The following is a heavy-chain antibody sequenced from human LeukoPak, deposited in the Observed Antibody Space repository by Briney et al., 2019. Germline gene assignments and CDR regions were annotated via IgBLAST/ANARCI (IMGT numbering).Heavy chain of an antibody. D-gene: IGHD3-16*02. J-gene: IGHJ4*02. CDR1: GFTFSSYS. CDR2: ISSSGSII. V-gene: IGHV3-48*01. CDR3: ARAHHRRVYDFVWGTYPY. Sequence: GGSLRLSCVASGFTFSSYSMNWIRQAPGKGLEWVSYISSSGSIIYYADSVKGRFTISRDNDKNSVYLQMNSLRVEDTAVYYCARAHHRRVYDFVWGTYPYWGQGTLVTVSS.